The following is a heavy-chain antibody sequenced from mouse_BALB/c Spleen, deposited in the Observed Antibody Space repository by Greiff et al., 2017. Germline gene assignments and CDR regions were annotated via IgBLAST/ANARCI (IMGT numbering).Heavy chain of an antibody. D-gene: IGHD2-1*01. CDR2: IDPANGNT. J-gene: IGHJ2*01. Sequence: LVESGAELVKPGASVKLSCTASGFNIKDTYMHWVKQRPEQGLEWIGRIDPANGNTKYDPKFQGKATITADTSSNTAYLQLSSLTSEDTAVYYCAKGGNYVYYFDYWGQGTTLTVSS. CDR3: AKGGNYVYYFDY. V-gene: IGHV14-3*02. CDR1: GFNIKDTY.